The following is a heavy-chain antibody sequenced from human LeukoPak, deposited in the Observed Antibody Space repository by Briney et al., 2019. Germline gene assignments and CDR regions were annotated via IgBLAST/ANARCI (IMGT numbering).Heavy chain of an antibody. Sequence: KPSQTLSLTCTVSGGSISSGDYYWSWIRQPPGKGLEWIGYIYYSGSTYYNPSLKSRVTISVDTSKNQFSLKLSSVTAADTAVYYCARGGRITMVRGVLYYWGQGTLVTVSS. D-gene: IGHD3-10*01. CDR3: ARGGRITMVRGVLYY. J-gene: IGHJ4*02. V-gene: IGHV4-30-4*08. CDR2: IYYSGST. CDR1: GGSISSGDYY.